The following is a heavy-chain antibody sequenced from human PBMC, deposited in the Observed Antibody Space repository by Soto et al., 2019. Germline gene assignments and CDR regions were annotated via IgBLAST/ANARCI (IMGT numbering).Heavy chain of an antibody. CDR1: GGTFSSYA. CDR2: IIPIFSTA. D-gene: IGHD4-17*01. V-gene: IGHV1-69*06. J-gene: IGHJ4*02. CDR3: ARDGNDYGDPVYFDY. Sequence: QVQLVQSGAEVKKPGSSVKVSCKASGGTFSSYAISWVRQAPGQGLEWMGGIIPIFSTANYAQKFQGRVTITADKSTSTAYMELSSLRSEDTAVYYCARDGNDYGDPVYFDYWGQGTLVTVSS.